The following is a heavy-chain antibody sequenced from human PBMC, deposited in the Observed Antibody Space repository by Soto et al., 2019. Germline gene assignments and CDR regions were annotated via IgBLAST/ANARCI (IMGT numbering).Heavy chain of an antibody. CDR1: DDSISGYY. D-gene: IGHD4-17*01. CDR2: IHHSGST. CDR3: ARNHYGDPPLNNWFDP. Sequence: SETLSLTCTVSDDSISGYYWSWIRQPPGRGLEWIGYIHHSGSTYYNPSLKSRVTISLDMSKNQFSLTLTSVTAADTAMYYCARNHYGDPPLNNWFDPWGQGTLVTVSS. J-gene: IGHJ5*02. V-gene: IGHV4-59*01.